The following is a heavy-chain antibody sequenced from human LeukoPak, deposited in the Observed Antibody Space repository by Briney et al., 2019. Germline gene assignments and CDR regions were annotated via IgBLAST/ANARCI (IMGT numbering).Heavy chain of an antibody. CDR2: IYYSGTT. CDR1: GGSISSSYKY. V-gene: IGHV4-39*01. CDR3: ARSTAAEGPTHNWFDP. D-gene: IGHD6-13*01. J-gene: IGHJ5*02. Sequence: SETLSLTCTVSGGSISSSYKYWGWVRQPPGRGLEWIGSIYYSGTTYYSPSLKSRVIISVDTSKNQFSLKLTSVAAADTAVYYCARSTAAEGPTHNWFDPWGQGTLVTVSS.